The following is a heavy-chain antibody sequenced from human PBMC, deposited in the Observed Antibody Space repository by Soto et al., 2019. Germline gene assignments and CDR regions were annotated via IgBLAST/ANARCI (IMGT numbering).Heavy chain of an antibody. Sequence: QVQLVQSGTEVKKPGASVKVSCKASGYTFTSYAFSWVRQAPGQGLEWIGWISAYNGNTNYAQKLHGRVTMTTDTSTNTAYMELRSLRSDDTAVYYCARVEAAMSGHWFDPWGQGTLVTVSS. J-gene: IGHJ5*02. V-gene: IGHV1-18*01. CDR1: GYTFTSYA. CDR2: ISAYNGNT. CDR3: ARVEAAMSGHWFDP. D-gene: IGHD2-2*01.